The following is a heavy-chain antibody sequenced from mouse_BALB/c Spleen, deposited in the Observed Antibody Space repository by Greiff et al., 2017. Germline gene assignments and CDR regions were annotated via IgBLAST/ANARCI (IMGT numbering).Heavy chain of an antibody. CDR1: GYSFTDYI. CDR2: INPYYGST. CDR3: ARHWDYGSSNAMDY. J-gene: IGHJ4*01. D-gene: IGHD1-1*01. Sequence: EVQLQQTGPELVKPGASVKISCKASGYSFTDYIMLWVKQSHGKSLEWIGNINPYYGSTSYNLKFKGKATLTVDKSSSTAYMQLNSLTSEDSAVYYCARHWDYGSSNAMDYWGQGTSVTVSS. V-gene: IGHV1-39*01.